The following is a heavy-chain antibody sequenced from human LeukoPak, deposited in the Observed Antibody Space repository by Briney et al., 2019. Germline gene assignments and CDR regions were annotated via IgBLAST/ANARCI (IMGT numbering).Heavy chain of an antibody. D-gene: IGHD3-22*01. CDR2: IYYSGST. CDR3: ARDRRESEPSEGHDSSGYYYDY. V-gene: IGHV4-39*07. J-gene: IGHJ4*02. CDR1: GGSISSSSYY. Sequence: PSETLSLTCTVSGGSISSSSYYWGWIRQPPGKGLEWIGSIYYSGSTYYNPSLKSRVTISVDTSKNQFSLKLSSVTAADTAVYYCARDRRESEPSEGHDSSGYYYDYWGQGTLVTVSS.